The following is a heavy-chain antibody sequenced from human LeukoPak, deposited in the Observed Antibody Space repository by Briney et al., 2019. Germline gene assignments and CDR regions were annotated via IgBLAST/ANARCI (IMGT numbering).Heavy chain of an antibody. D-gene: IGHD2-8*02. V-gene: IGHV3-30*04. CDR1: GFTFSSYA. CDR3: VRGSPMTHPLVDAFDI. Sequence: GGSLRLSCAASGFTFSSYAMHWVRQAPGRGLEWVAVISYDGSNKYYADSVKGRFTISRDNSKNTLYLQMNSLRAEDTAVYYCVRGSPMTHPLVDAFDIWGQGTMVTVSS. CDR2: ISYDGSNK. J-gene: IGHJ3*02.